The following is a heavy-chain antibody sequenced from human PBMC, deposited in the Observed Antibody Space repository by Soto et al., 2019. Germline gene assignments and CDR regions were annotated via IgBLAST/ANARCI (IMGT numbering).Heavy chain of an antibody. V-gene: IGHV1-2*04. J-gene: IGHJ6*02. CDR3: ARSPTDILTGSPYYGMDV. CDR1: GYTFTGYY. Sequence: VKVSCKASGYTFTGYYMHWVRQAPGQGLEWMGWINPNSGGTNYAQKFQGWVTMTRDTSISTAYMELSRLRSDDTAVYYCARSPTDILTGSPYYGMDVWGQGTTVTVSS. D-gene: IGHD3-9*01. CDR2: INPNSGGT.